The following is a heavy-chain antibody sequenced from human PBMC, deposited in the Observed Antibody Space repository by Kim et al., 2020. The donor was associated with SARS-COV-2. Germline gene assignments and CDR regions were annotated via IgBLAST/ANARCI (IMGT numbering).Heavy chain of an antibody. CDR3: AKGQVELTLLLVAILSSRHCFVS. V-gene: IGHV3-23*01. CDR1: GFTLSNYA. D-gene: IGHD3-3*01. Sequence: GGSLRLSCAASGFTLSNYAMNWVRQAPGKGLEWVSSISDSGGSTHYADSVKGRFTISRDSSKNTLYLQMNSLRVEDTAVYYCAKGQVELTLLLVAILSSRHCFVSWGQGTLVTVSS. CDR2: ISDSGGST. J-gene: IGHJ4*02.